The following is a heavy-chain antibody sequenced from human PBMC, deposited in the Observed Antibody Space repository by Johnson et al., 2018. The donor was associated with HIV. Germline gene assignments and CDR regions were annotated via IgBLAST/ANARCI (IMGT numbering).Heavy chain of an antibody. V-gene: IGHV3-43*01. D-gene: IGHD3-10*01. CDR2: ISWDGGST. CDR3: AKDTFSGSYVRAFDAFDI. Sequence: VQLVESGGVVVQPGGSLRLSCAASGFTFDDYTMHWVRQAPGNGLEWVSLISWDGGSTYYADSVKGRFTISRDNSKNSLYLQMNSLRTEYTALYYCAKDTFSGSYVRAFDAFDIWGQGTMVTVSS. J-gene: IGHJ3*02. CDR1: GFTFDDYT.